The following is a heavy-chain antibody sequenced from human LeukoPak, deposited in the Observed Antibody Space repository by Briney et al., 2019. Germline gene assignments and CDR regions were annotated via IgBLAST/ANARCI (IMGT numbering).Heavy chain of an antibody. D-gene: IGHD2-2*02. Sequence: SETLSLTCAVYGGSFSGYYWSWVRQPPGKGLEWLGEINHSGSTNYTPSLKSRVTISVDTSKNQFSLKLSSVTAADTAVYYCASSVGYCSSTSCYTGSYPLRYMDVWGKGTTVTVSS. V-gene: IGHV4-34*01. CDR3: ASSVGYCSSTSCYTGSYPLRYMDV. CDR1: GGSFSGYY. CDR2: INHSGST. J-gene: IGHJ6*03.